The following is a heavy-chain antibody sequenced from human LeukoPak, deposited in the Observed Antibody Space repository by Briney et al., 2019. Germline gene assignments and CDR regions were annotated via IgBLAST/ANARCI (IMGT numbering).Heavy chain of an antibody. CDR2: IYAGDSDT. D-gene: IGHD3-16*01. CDR3: ARHSYATDY. V-gene: IGHV5-51*01. CDR1: GYSFTNYW. Sequence: GEALQISWKASGYSFTNYWIGWVRQMPGKGLEGMGIIYAGDSDTRYSPSFQGEVTISAHKSISTAFLQWSSLKASDTAMYYCARHSYATDYWGQGTLVTVSS. J-gene: IGHJ4*02.